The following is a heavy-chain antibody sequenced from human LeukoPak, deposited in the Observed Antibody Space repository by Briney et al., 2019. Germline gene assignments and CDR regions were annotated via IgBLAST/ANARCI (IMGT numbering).Heavy chain of an antibody. Sequence: SETLSLTCTVYGGSFSGYYWSWIRQPPGKGLEWIGEINHSGSTNYNPSLKSRVTISVDTSKNQFSLKLSSVTAADTAVYYCASSTARYFDYWGQGTLVTVSS. V-gene: IGHV4-34*01. D-gene: IGHD4-17*01. J-gene: IGHJ4*02. CDR3: ASSTARYFDY. CDR1: GGSFSGYY. CDR2: INHSGST.